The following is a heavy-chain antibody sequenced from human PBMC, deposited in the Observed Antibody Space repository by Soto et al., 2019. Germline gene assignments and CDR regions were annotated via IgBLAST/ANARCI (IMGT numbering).Heavy chain of an antibody. CDR3: ARDITSNHYSDY. D-gene: IGHD1-20*01. J-gene: IGHJ4*02. CDR1: GFTFSSFG. CDR2: IWNSGLNQ. Sequence: QVQLVESGGGVVQPGKSLRLSCAASGFTFSSFGMHWVRQAPGKGLAWVAFIWNSGLNQFYADSVKGRFTISRDNSKNTLYLQMNSLRDEDTAVYRCARDITSNHYSDYWGQGTLVTVSS. V-gene: IGHV3-33*01.